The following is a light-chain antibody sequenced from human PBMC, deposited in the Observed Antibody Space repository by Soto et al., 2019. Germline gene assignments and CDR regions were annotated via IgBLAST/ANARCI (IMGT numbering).Light chain of an antibody. V-gene: IGKV1-5*01. CDR2: DAS. CDR1: QSISSW. CDR3: QXYNSYLT. Sequence: DIQMTQSPSTLSASVGDRVTITCRASQSISSWLAWYQQKPGKAPKLLIYDASSLESGVPSRFSGSGSGTEFTLTISSLQPDDFATYYCQXYNSYLTFGGGTKVDIK. J-gene: IGKJ4*01.